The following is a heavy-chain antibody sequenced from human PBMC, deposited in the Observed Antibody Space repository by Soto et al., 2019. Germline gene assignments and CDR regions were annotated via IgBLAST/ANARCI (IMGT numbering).Heavy chain of an antibody. Sequence: SQTLSMICVISGDSVSSNSGAWNWIRQSPSRGLEWLGRTYYRSRWSFDYALSVKSRLTIDPDTSKNQSSLHLDSLTPEDTAVYYCAGVTWLRGMDVWGQGTPVTVSS. D-gene: IGHD3-10*01. CDR3: AGVTWLRGMDV. CDR1: GDSVSSNSGA. J-gene: IGHJ6*02. CDR2: TYYRSRWSF. V-gene: IGHV6-1*01.